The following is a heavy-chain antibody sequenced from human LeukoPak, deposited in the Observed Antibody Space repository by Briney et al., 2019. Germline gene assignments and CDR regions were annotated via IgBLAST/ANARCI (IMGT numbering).Heavy chain of an antibody. CDR1: GDSVSSNSAA. J-gene: IGHJ6*02. V-gene: IGHV6-1*01. D-gene: IGHD4-23*01. Sequence: SQTLSLTCAISGDSVSSNSAAWNWIRQSPSRGLEWLGRTYYRSKWYSDYAVSVKSRVIINPDTSKNQFSLKLSSVTAADTAVYYCARHTMTTVDGMDVWGQGTTVTVSS. CDR2: TYYRSKWYS. CDR3: ARHTMTTVDGMDV.